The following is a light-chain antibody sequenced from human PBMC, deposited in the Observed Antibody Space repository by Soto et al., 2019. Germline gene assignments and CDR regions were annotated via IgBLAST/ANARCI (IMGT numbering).Light chain of an antibody. V-gene: IGKV3-15*01. Sequence: EIVMTQFPATLSVSPGERATLSCRASQSVSSNLAWDQQNPGQAPRLLIYGASTRAPGIPARFSGSGSGTEFTLTISSLKSEDFAVYYCQQYNNCSFTFGPGTKVDIK. CDR2: GAS. CDR1: QSVSSN. CDR3: QQYNNCSFT. J-gene: IGKJ3*01.